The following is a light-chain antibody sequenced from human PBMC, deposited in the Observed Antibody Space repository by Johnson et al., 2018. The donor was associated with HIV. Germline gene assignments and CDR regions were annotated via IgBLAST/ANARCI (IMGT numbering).Light chain of an antibody. CDR2: ENN. V-gene: IGLV1-51*02. Sequence: QSVLTQPPSVSAAPGQKVTISCSGSSSNIGNNYVSWYQQLPGTAPKLLIYENNKRPSGIPDRFSASKSGTSATLDITGLQPGDGADYYCGTWDSSLNASYVFGSGTSVTVL. CDR1: SSNIGNNY. CDR3: GTWDSSLNASYV. J-gene: IGLJ1*01.